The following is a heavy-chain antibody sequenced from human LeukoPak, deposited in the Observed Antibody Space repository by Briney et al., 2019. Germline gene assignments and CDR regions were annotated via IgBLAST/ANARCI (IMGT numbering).Heavy chain of an antibody. J-gene: IGHJ4*02. CDR2: IYYSGST. D-gene: IGHD3-22*01. CDR3: AKRDDSGGNLVDL. CDR1: GGSISSYY. Sequence: PSETLSLTCTVSGGSISSYYWSWIRQPPGKGLEWIGSIYYSGSTYYNSSLENRVTISIDTSKNHFSLRLRSLSAADTSVYYCAKRDDSGGNLVDLWGQGTLVTVSS. V-gene: IGHV4-39*02.